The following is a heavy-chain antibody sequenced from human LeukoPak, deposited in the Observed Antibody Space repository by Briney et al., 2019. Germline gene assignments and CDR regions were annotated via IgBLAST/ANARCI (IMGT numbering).Heavy chain of an antibody. Sequence: PGGSLRLSCAASGFTFSSYAMHWVRQAPGKGLEWVAVISYDGSNKYYADSVKGRFTISRDNSKNTLYLQMNSLRAEDTAVYYCARDESGIAARQTYYWGQGTLVTVPS. D-gene: IGHD6-6*01. V-gene: IGHV3-30-3*01. CDR1: GFTFSSYA. J-gene: IGHJ4*02. CDR3: ARDESGIAARQTYY. CDR2: ISYDGSNK.